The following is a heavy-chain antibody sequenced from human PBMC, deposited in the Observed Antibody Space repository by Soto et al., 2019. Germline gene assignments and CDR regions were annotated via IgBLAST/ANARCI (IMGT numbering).Heavy chain of an antibody. D-gene: IGHD3-10*01. CDR3: ARDGYGATMVRGRVHYYYGMDV. V-gene: IGHV4-31*03. J-gene: IGHJ6*02. Sequence: SETLSLTCTVSGGSISSGGYYWSWIRQHPGKGLEWIGYIYYSGSTYYNPSLKSRVTISVDTSKNQFSLKLSSVTAADTAVYYCARDGYGATMVRGRVHYYYGMDVWGQGTTVTVSS. CDR1: GGSISSGGYY. CDR2: IYYSGST.